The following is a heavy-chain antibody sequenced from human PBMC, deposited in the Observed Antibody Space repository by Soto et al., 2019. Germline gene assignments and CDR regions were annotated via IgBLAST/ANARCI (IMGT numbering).Heavy chain of an antibody. D-gene: IGHD2-15*01. V-gene: IGHV3-23*01. J-gene: IGHJ6*02. CDR3: ARGVRGGTGSPASYYCSGLDV. CDR1: GLNFNDYA. CDR2: VSTRGDIT. Sequence: EVQLLESGGDLVQPGGSLRLSCAASGLNFNDYAMTWVRQAPGKGLEWVSSVSTRGDITYYSDSVKGRFTISRDNSKNTLFLHMNSLRAQDTALYYCARGVRGGTGSPASYYCSGLDVWGQGTTVTVSS.